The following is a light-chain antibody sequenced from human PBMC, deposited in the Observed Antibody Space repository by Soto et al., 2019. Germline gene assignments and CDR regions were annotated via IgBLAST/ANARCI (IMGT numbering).Light chain of an antibody. CDR1: QTVSSNY. CDR3: QQYTGPPTT. V-gene: IGKV3-20*01. J-gene: IGKJ5*01. CDR2: GAS. Sequence: EIILTQSPDTLSLSLVERATLSFRASQTVSSNYLAWCQQRPGQAPRLLIYGASTRAAGIPDRFSGSGSGTDFTLTITRLEPEDSAVYFCQQYTGPPTTFGQGTRLEIK.